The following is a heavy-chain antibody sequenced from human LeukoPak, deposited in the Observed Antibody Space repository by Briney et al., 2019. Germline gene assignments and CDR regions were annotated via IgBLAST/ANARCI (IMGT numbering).Heavy chain of an antibody. Sequence: GGSLRLSCAASGFTFSSYGMSWVRQAPGKGLEWVSAISGSGGSTYYADSVKGRFTISRDNAKNSLYLQMNSLRAEDTAVYYCARVSGYSALAFDIWGQGTMVTVPS. J-gene: IGHJ3*02. D-gene: IGHD5-12*01. CDR2: ISGSGGST. CDR3: ARVSGYSALAFDI. CDR1: GFTFSSYG. V-gene: IGHV3-23*01.